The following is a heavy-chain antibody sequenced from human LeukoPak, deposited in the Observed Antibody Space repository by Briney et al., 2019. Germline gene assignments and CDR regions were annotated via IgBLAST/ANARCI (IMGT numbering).Heavy chain of an antibody. D-gene: IGHD3-10*01. J-gene: IGHJ5*02. V-gene: IGHV3-7*01. CDR1: GFTFSNYW. Sequence: PGGSLRLSCAASGFTFSNYWMNWVRQAPGKGLEWVANIKDDGSDKYYVDSVKGRFSISKDNAKNTLYLQMNSLRAEDTAVYYCAREATVARGNTIDPWGQGTLVTVSS. CDR2: IKDDGSDK. CDR3: AREATVARGNTIDP.